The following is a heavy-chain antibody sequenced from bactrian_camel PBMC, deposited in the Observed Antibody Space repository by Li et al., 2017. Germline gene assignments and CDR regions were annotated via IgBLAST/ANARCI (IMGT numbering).Heavy chain of an antibody. CDR3: AAEPRGSAS. CDR1: EYTNSNNC. J-gene: IGHJ6*01. V-gene: IGHV3S1*01. D-gene: IGHD3*01. Sequence: HVQLVESGGGSVQAGGSLRLSCVASEYTNSNNCMAWFRQAPGKEREGVASIYRSGTSTYYVDSVKGRFTISRDNRKNTLYLQMNSLKPEDTAVYHCAAEPRGSASWGQGTQVTVS. CDR2: IYRSGTST.